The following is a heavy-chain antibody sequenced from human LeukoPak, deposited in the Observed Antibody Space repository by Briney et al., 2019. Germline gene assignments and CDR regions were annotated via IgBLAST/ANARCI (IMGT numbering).Heavy chain of an antibody. Sequence: SETLSLACTVSGGSISSYYWSWIRQPPGKGLEWIGYIYYSGSTNYNPSLKSRVTISVDTSKNQFSLKLSSVTAADTAVYYCARVRLGRGYYFDYWGQGTLVTVSS. CDR2: IYYSGST. CDR1: GGSISSYY. D-gene: IGHD6-19*01. CDR3: ARVRLGRGYYFDY. J-gene: IGHJ4*02. V-gene: IGHV4-59*01.